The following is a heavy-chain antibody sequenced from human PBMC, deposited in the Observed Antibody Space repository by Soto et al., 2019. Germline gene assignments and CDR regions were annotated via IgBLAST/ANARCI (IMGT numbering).Heavy chain of an antibody. CDR2: IYYSEST. V-gene: IGHV4-59*12. J-gene: IGHJ4*02. CDR3: VREDIDGSYSSH. D-gene: IGHD1-26*01. CDR1: GGSISSYC. Sequence: SETLSLTCTVSGGSISSYCWSWIRQPPGKGLEWIGYIYYSESTNYNPSLKSRVIISVDTSKNQFSLKLSSVTAADTAVYYCVREDIDGSYSSHWGQGTQVTVSS.